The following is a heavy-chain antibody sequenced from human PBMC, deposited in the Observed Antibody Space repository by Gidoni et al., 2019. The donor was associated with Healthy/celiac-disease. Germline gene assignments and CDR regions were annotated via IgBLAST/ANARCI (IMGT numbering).Heavy chain of an antibody. CDR3: ARHRSGFTMKLTFDI. V-gene: IGHV4-39*01. Sequence: QLQLQESGPGLVKPSETLSLTCTVSGGSISSSSYYWGWIRQPPGKGLEWIGSIYYSGSTYYNPSLKSRVTISVDTSKNQFSLKLSSVTAADTAVYYCARHRSGFTMKLTFDIWGQGTMVTVSS. CDR1: GGSISSSSYY. D-gene: IGHD3-22*01. J-gene: IGHJ3*02. CDR2: IYYSGST.